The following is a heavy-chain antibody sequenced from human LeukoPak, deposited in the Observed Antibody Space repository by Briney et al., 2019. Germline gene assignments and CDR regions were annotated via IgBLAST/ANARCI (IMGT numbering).Heavy chain of an antibody. CDR1: GFTFSSYA. Sequence: GGSPRLSCAASGFTFSSYAMHWVRQAPGKGLEWVAVISYDGSNKYYADSVKGRFTISRDNSKNTLYLQMNSLRAEDTAVYYCAREGSSGWYGGGFFDYWGQGTLVTVSS. V-gene: IGHV3-30*04. CDR2: ISYDGSNK. J-gene: IGHJ4*02. D-gene: IGHD6-19*01. CDR3: AREGSSGWYGGGFFDY.